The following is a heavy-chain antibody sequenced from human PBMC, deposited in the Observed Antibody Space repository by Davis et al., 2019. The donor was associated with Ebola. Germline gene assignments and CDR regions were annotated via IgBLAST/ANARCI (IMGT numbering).Heavy chain of an antibody. CDR1: GFTFSSYS. V-gene: IGHV3-48*02. D-gene: IGHD6-19*01. J-gene: IGHJ4*02. Sequence: GESLKISCAASGFTFSSYSMNWVRQAPGKGLEWVSYISTSSSTIYYADSVKGRFTSSRDDAKNSLYLQMNSLRDEDTAVYYCARGGTTSQYKGGWTTDYWGQGTLVTVSS. CDR3: ARGGTTSQYKGGWTTDY. CDR2: ISTSSSTI.